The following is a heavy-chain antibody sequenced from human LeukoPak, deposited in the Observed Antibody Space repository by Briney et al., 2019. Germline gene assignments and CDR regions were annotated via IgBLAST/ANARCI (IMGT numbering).Heavy chain of an antibody. D-gene: IGHD3-10*01. Sequence: PGGSLRLSCAASGFAFSNYWMHWVRQTPGKGLVGVSRIISDGSSTSYADSVKGRFTISRDNAKNTLYLQMNSLRAEDTAVYYCARSTYYYGSAPDYWGQGTLVTVSS. CDR2: IISDGSST. J-gene: IGHJ4*02. V-gene: IGHV3-74*01. CDR1: GFAFSNYW. CDR3: ARSTYYYGSAPDY.